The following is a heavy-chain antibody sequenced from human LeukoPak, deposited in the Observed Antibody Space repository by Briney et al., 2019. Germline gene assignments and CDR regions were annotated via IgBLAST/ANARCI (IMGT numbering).Heavy chain of an antibody. V-gene: IGHV3-23*01. Sequence: GGSLRLSCAGSGFSFSKYAASWVRQAPGKGLEWVSSMTGGGATYHADSVEGRFVISRDNSKNTVYLQMNSLRVEDTALYFCAKDKIVGDGRWDFDYWGQGTLVTVSS. D-gene: IGHD3-10*01. CDR1: GFSFSKYA. J-gene: IGHJ4*02. CDR3: AKDKIVGDGRWDFDY. CDR2: MTGGGAT.